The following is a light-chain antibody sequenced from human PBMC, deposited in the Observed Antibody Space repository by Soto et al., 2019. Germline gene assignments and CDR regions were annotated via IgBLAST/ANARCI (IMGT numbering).Light chain of an antibody. V-gene: IGKV1-5*01. CDR2: DAS. Sequence: DIQMTQSPSTLSASVGDRVTITCRASQSIDRWLAWYQQKPGKAPNLLIYDASTLESGVPSRFIASGSGTEFSLTIASLQPDDFATYYCQQDNGYSRTFGQGTKVDIK. CDR3: QQDNGYSRT. J-gene: IGKJ1*01. CDR1: QSIDRW.